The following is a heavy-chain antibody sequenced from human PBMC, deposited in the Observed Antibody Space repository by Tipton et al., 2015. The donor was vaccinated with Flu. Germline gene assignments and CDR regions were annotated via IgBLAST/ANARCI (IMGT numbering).Heavy chain of an antibody. CDR1: GGSISTYY. CDR2: IYTSGST. CDR3: ARDRYYYFETVVYSPFEY. D-gene: IGHD3-22*01. Sequence: GLVKPSETLSLTCSVSGGSISTYYWSWIRQPAGKGLEWIGRIYTSGSTKYNPSFQSRVTMSVDTSKNQFSLKLNSVTAADTAVYYCARDRYYYFETVVYSPFEYWGQGILVTVSS. J-gene: IGHJ4*02. V-gene: IGHV4-4*07.